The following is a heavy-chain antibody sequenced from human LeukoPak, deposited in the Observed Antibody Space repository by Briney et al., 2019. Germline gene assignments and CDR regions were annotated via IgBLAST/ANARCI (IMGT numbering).Heavy chain of an antibody. CDR2: INPSGGST. CDR1: GYTFTSYH. Sequence: ASVKVSCKASGYTFTSYHMHWVRQAPGQGLEWMGIINPSGGSTSYAQKFQGRVTMTRDTSTSTVYMELSSLRSEDTAVYYCARDPRNYYDSSHDAFDIWGQGTMVTVSS. J-gene: IGHJ3*02. CDR3: ARDPRNYYDSSHDAFDI. D-gene: IGHD3-22*01. V-gene: IGHV1-46*01.